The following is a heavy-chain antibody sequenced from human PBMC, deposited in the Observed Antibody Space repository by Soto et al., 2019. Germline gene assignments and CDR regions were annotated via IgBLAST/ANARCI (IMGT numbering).Heavy chain of an antibody. Sequence: ASVKVSCKASGYTFTSYCISWVRQAPGQGLECMGWISAYNGNTNYAQKLQGRVTMTTDTSTSTAYLELRSLRSDDTAVYYCARELGDFWSGYYTGSLDYWGQGTLVTVSS. CDR2: ISAYNGNT. CDR1: GYTFTSYC. V-gene: IGHV1-18*01. CDR3: ARELGDFWSGYYTGSLDY. J-gene: IGHJ4*02. D-gene: IGHD3-3*01.